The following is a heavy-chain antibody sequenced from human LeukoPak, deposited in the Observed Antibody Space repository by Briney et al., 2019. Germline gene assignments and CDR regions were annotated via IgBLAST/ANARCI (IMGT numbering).Heavy chain of an antibody. CDR1: GFTFDNFA. J-gene: IGHJ3*02. CDR3: ARPLPHDYGIGDAFDI. CDR2: ITWNSRVK. Sequence: GRSLRLSCAASGFTFDNFAMHWVRQAPGKGLEWVSGITWNSRVKTYTPSVKGRFTISRDNAKNSLYLQMNSLRAEDTAVYYCARPLPHDYGIGDAFDIWGQGTMVTVSS. D-gene: IGHD4-17*01. V-gene: IGHV3-9*01.